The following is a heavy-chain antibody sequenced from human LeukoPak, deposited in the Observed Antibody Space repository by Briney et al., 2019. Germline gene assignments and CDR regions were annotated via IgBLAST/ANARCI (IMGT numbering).Heavy chain of an antibody. CDR3: AKVYSIDAYNYPFDY. Sequence: PGGSLRLSCAASGFTFSSYAMSWVRQAPGKGLDWVSSITGSGGSTYYAASVKGRFTISRDNSKNTLFLQMTSLRAEDTAVYHCAKVYSIDAYNYPFDYWGQGTLVTVSS. CDR2: ITGSGGST. D-gene: IGHD5-24*01. V-gene: IGHV3-23*01. CDR1: GFTFSSYA. J-gene: IGHJ4*02.